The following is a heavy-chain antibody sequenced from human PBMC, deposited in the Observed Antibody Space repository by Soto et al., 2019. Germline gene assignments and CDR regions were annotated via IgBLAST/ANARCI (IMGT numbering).Heavy chain of an antibody. D-gene: IGHD6-13*01. J-gene: IGHJ4*02. CDR2: ISYDGSNK. CDR3: ARNILRSSSWYGGY. Sequence: QVQLVESGGGVVQPGRSLRLSCAASGFTFSSYAMHWVRQAPGKGLEWVAAISYDGSNKYYADSVKGRFTISRDNSKNTLYLQMNSLRAEDTAVYYCARNILRSSSWYGGYWGQGTLVTVSS. V-gene: IGHV3-30-3*01. CDR1: GFTFSSYA.